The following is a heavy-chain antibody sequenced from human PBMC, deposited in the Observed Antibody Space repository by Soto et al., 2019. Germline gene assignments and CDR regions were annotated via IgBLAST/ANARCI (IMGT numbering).Heavy chain of an antibody. V-gene: IGHV3-7*04. CDR1: GFTFSNYV. J-gene: IGHJ4*02. CDR3: ARGAGGVSGH. D-gene: IGHD2-8*02. Sequence: DVQLVESGGGLVQPGGSLRLSCSASGFTFSNYVMSWVRQAPGKGLEWVANIKQPGSGKYYVDSVKGRFIISSDNAKNSLYLQMDSLRADGTAVYFCARGAGGVSGHWGQGTLVTVSS. CDR2: IKQPGSGK.